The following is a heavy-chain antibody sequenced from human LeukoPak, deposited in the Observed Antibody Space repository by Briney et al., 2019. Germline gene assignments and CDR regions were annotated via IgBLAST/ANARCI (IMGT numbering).Heavy chain of an antibody. D-gene: IGHD3-3*01. CDR2: INQSGST. Sequence: SETLSLTCAVYGGSFSGYYWNWIRQPPGKGLEWIGEINQSGSTNYNPSLKSRVTISFDTSKNQFSLKLSSVTAADTAVYYCASWRDAFDIWGQGTMVTVSS. J-gene: IGHJ3*02. CDR3: ASWRDAFDI. V-gene: IGHV4-34*01. CDR1: GGSFSGYY.